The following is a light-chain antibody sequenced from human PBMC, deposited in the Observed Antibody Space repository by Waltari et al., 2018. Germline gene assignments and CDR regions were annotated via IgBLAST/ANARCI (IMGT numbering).Light chain of an antibody. CDR3: QHYGSLPAT. CDR2: DAS. Sequence: TQSPGALSLSPGGRAALSFRASQRISRFLAWYQQKPGQPPTLLIYDASTRATGIPDRFSGSGSGTDFSLTISRLEPEDIAVYYCQHYGSLPATFGQGTKVEIK. V-gene: IGKV3-20*01. CDR1: QRISRF. J-gene: IGKJ1*01.